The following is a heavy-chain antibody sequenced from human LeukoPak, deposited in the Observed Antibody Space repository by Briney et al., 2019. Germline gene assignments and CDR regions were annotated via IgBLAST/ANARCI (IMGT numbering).Heavy chain of an antibody. CDR3: ARDNTYVDAFDI. V-gene: IGHV3-7*01. CDR2: IKQDGSEK. Sequence: GGSLRLSCAAPEFTFSSYWMSWVRQAPGKGVEWVANIKQDGSEKYYVDSVKGRFTISRDNAKNSLYLQMNSLRAEDTAVYYCARDNTYVDAFDIWGQGTMVTVSS. J-gene: IGHJ3*02. D-gene: IGHD3-16*01. CDR1: EFTFSSYW.